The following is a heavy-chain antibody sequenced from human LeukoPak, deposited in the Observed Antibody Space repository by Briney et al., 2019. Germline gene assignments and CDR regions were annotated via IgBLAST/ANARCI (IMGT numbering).Heavy chain of an antibody. CDR2: ISSSGSTM. CDR3: ATRRFGELTY. CDR1: GFTFSSYG. D-gene: IGHD3-10*01. Sequence: GGSLRLSCAASGFTFSSYGMSWVRQAPGKGLEWVSYISSSGSTMYYTDSVKGRFTISRDNAKDSLYLQMNSLRVEDTAVYYCATRRFGELTYWGQGTLVTVSS. J-gene: IGHJ4*02. V-gene: IGHV3-48*04.